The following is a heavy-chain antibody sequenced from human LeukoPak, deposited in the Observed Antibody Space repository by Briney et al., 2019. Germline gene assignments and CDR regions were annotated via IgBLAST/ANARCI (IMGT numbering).Heavy chain of an antibody. J-gene: IGHJ5*02. CDR1: GESISGFY. CDR2: IYYSGST. D-gene: IGHD3-10*01. Sequence: SETLSLTCTVSGESISGFYWTWIRQPPGKGLEWIGYIYYSGSTNYNPSLKSRVTISVDTSKNQVSLKLTSVTAADTALYYCATSRFSGGLGRFDPWGQGTLVTVSS. V-gene: IGHV4-59*08. CDR3: ATSRFSGGLGRFDP.